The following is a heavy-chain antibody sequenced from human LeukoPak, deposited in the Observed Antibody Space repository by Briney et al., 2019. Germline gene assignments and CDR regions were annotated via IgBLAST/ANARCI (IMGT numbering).Heavy chain of an antibody. CDR2: INHSGST. Sequence: PSETLSLTCSVSGGSITSSSYYWGWIRQPPEKGLEWIGEINHSGSTNYNPSLKSRVTISVDRSKNQFSLKLSSVTAADTAVYCCARASPAHSGVDYWGQGTLVTVSS. V-gene: IGHV4-39*07. CDR3: ARASPAHSGVDY. J-gene: IGHJ4*02. D-gene: IGHD1-1*01. CDR1: GGSITSSSYY.